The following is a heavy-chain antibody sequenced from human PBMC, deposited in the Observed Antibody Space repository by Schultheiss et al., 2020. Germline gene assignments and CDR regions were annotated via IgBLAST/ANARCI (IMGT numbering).Heavy chain of an antibody. CDR3: ARYSSGWYRKAFDI. CDR1: GYAFTSHG. V-gene: IGHV3-30*03. J-gene: IGHJ3*02. D-gene: IGHD6-19*01. Sequence: GGSLRLSCAASGYAFTSHGMHWVRQAPGKGLEWVAVISYDGSNKYYADSVKGRFTISRDNSQNTLYLQMNSLRAEDTAVYYCARYSSGWYRKAFDIWGQGTMVTGSS. CDR2: ISYDGSNK.